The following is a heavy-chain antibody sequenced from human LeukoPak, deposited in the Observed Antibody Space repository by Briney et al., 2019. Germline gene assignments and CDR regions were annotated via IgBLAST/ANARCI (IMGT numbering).Heavy chain of an antibody. CDR3: ARAVYYDFWSGYYYVDY. J-gene: IGHJ4*02. CDR1: GDSFSSNSAA. V-gene: IGHV6-1*01. Sequence: SQTLSLTCAISGDSFSSNSAAWNWLRQSPSRGLEWLGRTYYRSKWYNDYAVSVKSRITINPDTSKNQFSLQLNSVTPEDTAVYYCARAVYYDFWSGYYYVDYWGQGTLVTVSS. D-gene: IGHD3-3*01. CDR2: TYYRSKWYN.